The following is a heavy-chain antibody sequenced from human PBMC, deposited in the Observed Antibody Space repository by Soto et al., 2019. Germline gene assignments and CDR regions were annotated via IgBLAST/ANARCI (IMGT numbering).Heavy chain of an antibody. CDR3: ARGVLLWFGEFGYYYYGMDV. J-gene: IGHJ6*02. D-gene: IGHD3-10*01. Sequence: PSETLSLTCTVSGGSISSSSYYWGWIRQPPGKGLEWIGSIYYSGKTYYNPSLKSRVTISVDTSKNQFSLKLSSVTAADTAVYYCARGVLLWFGEFGYYYYGMDVWGQGTTVTVSS. CDR2: IYYSGKT. V-gene: IGHV4-39*07. CDR1: GGSISSSSYY.